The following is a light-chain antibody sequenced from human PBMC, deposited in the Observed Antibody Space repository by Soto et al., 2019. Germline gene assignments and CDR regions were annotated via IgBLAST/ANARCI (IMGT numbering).Light chain of an antibody. J-gene: IGKJ1*01. CDR1: QSVSNNY. Sequence: ELLLTQSPGTLSLSPGERATLSCMASQSVSNNYLAWYQQQPGQAPRLLIYGASNRATGIPDRFSGSGSGTDFTLTISRLEPEDFAVYYCQQYGSSGTFGQGTKVDI. V-gene: IGKV3-20*01. CDR2: GAS. CDR3: QQYGSSGT.